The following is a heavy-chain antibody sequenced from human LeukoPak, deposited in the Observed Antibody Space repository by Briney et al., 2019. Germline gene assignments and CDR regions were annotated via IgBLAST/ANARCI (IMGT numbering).Heavy chain of an antibody. CDR3: ARGAWEQTVAADV. Sequence: MSSETLSLTCTVSGGSISSGGYYWSWIRQPPGKGLEWIGYIYHSGSTYYNPSLKSRVTISVDRSKNQFSLKLSSVTAADTAVYYCARGAWEQTVAADVWGKGTTVTVSS. J-gene: IGHJ6*04. CDR2: IYHSGST. CDR1: GGSISSGGYY. D-gene: IGHD1-26*01. V-gene: IGHV4-30-2*01.